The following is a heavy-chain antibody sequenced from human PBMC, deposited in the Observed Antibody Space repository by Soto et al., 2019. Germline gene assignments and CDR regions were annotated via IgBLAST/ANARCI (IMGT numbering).Heavy chain of an antibody. J-gene: IGHJ6*02. CDR1: GGTFSSYA. D-gene: IGHD3-3*01. Sequence: EQLVQSGAEVKKPGSSVKVSCKASGGTFSSYAISWVRQAPGQGLEWMGGIIPIFGTANYAQKFQGRVTITADESTSTAYMELSSLRSEDTAVYYCAIDVSTYDFPIYGMDVWGQGTTVTVSS. CDR3: AIDVSTYDFPIYGMDV. CDR2: IIPIFGTA. V-gene: IGHV1-69*01.